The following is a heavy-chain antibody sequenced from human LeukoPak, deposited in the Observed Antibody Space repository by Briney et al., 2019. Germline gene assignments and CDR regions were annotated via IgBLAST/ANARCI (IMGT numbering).Heavy chain of an antibody. CDR2: INLNSGGT. CDR1: GYTFTGYY. CDR3: ARDTSTIFGVVINYYYYYMDV. V-gene: IGHV1-2*02. J-gene: IGHJ6*03. D-gene: IGHD3-3*01. Sequence: ASVKVSCKASGYTFTGYYMHWVRQAPGQGLEWMGWINLNSGGTNYAQKFQGRVTMTRDTSNSTAYMELSRLRSDDTAVYYCARDTSTIFGVVINYYYYYMDVWGKGTTVTVSS.